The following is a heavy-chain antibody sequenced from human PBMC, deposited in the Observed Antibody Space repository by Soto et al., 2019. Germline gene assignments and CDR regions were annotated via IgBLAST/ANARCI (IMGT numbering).Heavy chain of an antibody. V-gene: IGHV4-4*02. J-gene: IGHJ4*02. CDR2: IYHSGDT. Sequence: QVQLQESGPGLVKPSGTLSLTCAVSGGSISSSNWWSWVRQPPGKGLEWIGEIYHSGDTNYNPSLKSRDTMAVDKSRNQFSLKLSSVTAADTAGSYCARRWGEGRVDYWGQGTLVTVSS. D-gene: IGHD3-10*01. CDR3: ARRWGEGRVDY. CDR1: GGSISSSNW.